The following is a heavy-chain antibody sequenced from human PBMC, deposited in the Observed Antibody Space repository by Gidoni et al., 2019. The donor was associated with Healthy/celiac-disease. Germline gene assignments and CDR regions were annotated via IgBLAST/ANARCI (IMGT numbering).Heavy chain of an antibody. CDR1: GFTFSSYR. V-gene: IGHV3-21*01. D-gene: IGHD6-6*01. J-gene: IGHJ6*02. CDR3: ARVMGSSSLPYYYYGMDV. Sequence: EVQLVESGGGLVKPGGSLRLSCAASGFTFSSYRRNWVRQAPGKGLEWGSSISSSSSYIYYADSVKGRFTISRDNAKNSLYLQMNSLRAEDTAVYYCARVMGSSSLPYYYYGMDVWGQGTTVTVSS. CDR2: ISSSSSYI.